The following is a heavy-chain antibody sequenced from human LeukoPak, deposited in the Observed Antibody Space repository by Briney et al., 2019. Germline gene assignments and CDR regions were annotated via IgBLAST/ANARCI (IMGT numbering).Heavy chain of an antibody. V-gene: IGHV3-9*01. J-gene: IGHJ6*02. CDR1: GFTFGDYG. Sequence: GGSLRLSCAASGFTFGDYGMHWVRQAPGKGLEWVSGIGWNSDNIGYAGSVKGRFTISRDNAKNSLYLQMNSLRAEDTAVYYCARVGVVPAAMYDYYGMDVWGQGTTVTVSS. D-gene: IGHD2-2*01. CDR2: IGWNSDNI. CDR3: ARVGVVPAAMYDYYGMDV.